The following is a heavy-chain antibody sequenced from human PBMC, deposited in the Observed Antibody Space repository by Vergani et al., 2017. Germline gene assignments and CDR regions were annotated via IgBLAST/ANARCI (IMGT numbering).Heavy chain of an antibody. V-gene: IGHV3-48*01. CDR3: ANSVIAGNVGVAYFGMDV. J-gene: IGHJ6*02. Sequence: EVQLVESGGGLVQPGESLRLSCAASGFTFSSYSMNWVRQAPGKGLEWISYIGSSSSTIYYADSVKGRFTISRDKSQNTVNLQMNSLRTEDTAVYFCANSVIAGNVGVAYFGMDVWGRGTTVTVSS. CDR1: GFTFSSYS. CDR2: IGSSSSTI. D-gene: IGHD2/OR15-2a*01.